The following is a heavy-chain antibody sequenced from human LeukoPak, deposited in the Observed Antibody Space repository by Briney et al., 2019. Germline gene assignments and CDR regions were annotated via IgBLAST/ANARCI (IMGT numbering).Heavy chain of an antibody. CDR3: ARDRGSTSEGYYYYMDV. J-gene: IGHJ6*03. CDR1: GGSISSYY. Sequence: SETLSLTCSVSGGSISSYYWSWIRKPAGKGLEWIGRIYSSGTTNYSPSLNTRVVMSVDMSKNHFSLKLMSVTAADTAVYYCARDRGSTSEGYYYYMDVWGRGTTVTISS. V-gene: IGHV4-4*07. D-gene: IGHD2-2*01. CDR2: IYSSGTT.